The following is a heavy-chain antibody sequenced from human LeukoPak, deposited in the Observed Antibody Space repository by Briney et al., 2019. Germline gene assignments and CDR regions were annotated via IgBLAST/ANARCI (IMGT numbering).Heavy chain of an antibody. Sequence: ASVKVSCTASGYTFTNYGITWVRQAPGQGLEWMGWISAYNGNTNYAQKLQGRVTMTTDTSTTTVYMEVRSLRSDDTAVYYCARVSYRSSSSDFDYWGQGTLVTVSS. CDR2: ISAYNGNT. D-gene: IGHD6-6*01. CDR1: GYTFTNYG. CDR3: ARVSYRSSSSDFDY. V-gene: IGHV1-18*01. J-gene: IGHJ4*02.